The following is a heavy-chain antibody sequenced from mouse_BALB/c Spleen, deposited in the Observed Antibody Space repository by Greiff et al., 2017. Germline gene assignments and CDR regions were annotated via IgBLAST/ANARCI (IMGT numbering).Heavy chain of an antibody. V-gene: IGHV1-7*01. D-gene: IGHD2-4*01. CDR1: GYTFTSYW. Sequence: QVQLQQSGAELAKPGASVKMSCKASGYTFTSYWMHWVKQRPGQGLEWIGYINPSTGYTEYNQKFKDKATLTADKSSSTAYMQLSSLTSEDSAVYYCARLYDYDGDYAMDYWGQGTSVTVSS. J-gene: IGHJ4*01. CDR2: INPSTGYT. CDR3: ARLYDYDGDYAMDY.